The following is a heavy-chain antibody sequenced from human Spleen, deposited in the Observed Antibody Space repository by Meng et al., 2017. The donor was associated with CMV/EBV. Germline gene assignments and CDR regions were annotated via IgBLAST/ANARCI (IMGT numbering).Heavy chain of an antibody. CDR3: ASDDCRGDDC. CDR2: ISPSDGST. D-gene: IGHD2-21*01. V-gene: IGHV1-46*01. J-gene: IGHJ4*02. CDR1: GYTFTNYY. Sequence: VSCTASGYTFTNYYVHWVRQAPGQGLEWMGIISPSDGSTFYAQKFRGRVTMTSDTSTGTVHMELGSLTSEDTAVYYCASDDCRGDDCWGQGTLVTVSS.